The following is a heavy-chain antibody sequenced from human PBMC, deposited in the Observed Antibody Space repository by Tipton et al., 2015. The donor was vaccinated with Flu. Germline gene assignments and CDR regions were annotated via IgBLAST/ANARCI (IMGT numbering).Heavy chain of an antibody. CDR1: GGSISSGGYY. D-gene: IGHD6-19*01. J-gene: IGHJ6*02. CDR2: IYYSGST. Sequence: TLSLTCTVSGGSISSGGYYWSWIRQHPGKGLEWIGYIYYSGSTYYNPSLKSRVTISVDTSKNQFSLKLSSVTAADTAVYYCARDGGAGRYYYYGMDVWGQGTTVPVSS. CDR3: ARDGGAGRYYYYGMDV. V-gene: IGHV4-31*03.